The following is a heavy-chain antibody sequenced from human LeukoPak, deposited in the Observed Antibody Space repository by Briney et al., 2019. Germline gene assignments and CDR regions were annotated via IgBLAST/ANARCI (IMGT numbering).Heavy chain of an antibody. V-gene: IGHV4-59*08. J-gene: IGHJ6*02. CDR1: GGSIRGYY. D-gene: IGHD3-10*01. CDR2: IFSSGTT. Sequence: SETLSLTCTDSGGSIRGYYWSYTRQSPGQGLEWIGYIFSSGTTLYNPSLRGRVTLSVDTSRNDISLKLTSVTAADTAVYYCARHDRVPLYQHGMDVWGQGTTVTVSS. CDR3: ARHDRVPLYQHGMDV.